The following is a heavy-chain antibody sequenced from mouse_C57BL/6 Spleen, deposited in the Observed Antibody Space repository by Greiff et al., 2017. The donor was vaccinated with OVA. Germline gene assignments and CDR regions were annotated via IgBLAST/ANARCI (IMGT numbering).Heavy chain of an antibody. V-gene: IGHV1-82*01. CDR1: GYAFSSSW. Sequence: QVQLQQSGPELVKPGASVKISCKASGYAFSSSWMNWVKQRPGKGLEWIGRIYPGDGDTNYNGKFKGKATLTADKSSSTAYMQLSSLTSEDSAVYFCARDYYYGSSSAWFAYWGQGTLVTVSA. CDR2: IYPGDGDT. CDR3: ARDYYYGSSSAWFAY. J-gene: IGHJ3*01. D-gene: IGHD1-1*01.